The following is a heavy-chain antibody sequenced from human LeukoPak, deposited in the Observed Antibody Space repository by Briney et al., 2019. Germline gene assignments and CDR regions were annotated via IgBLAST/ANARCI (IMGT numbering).Heavy chain of an antibody. D-gene: IGHD2-2*01. V-gene: IGHV4-59*12. CDR2: IYYSGST. CDR1: GRSIRNYI. Sequence: PSETLSLTCTVSGRSIRNYIWSWIRRPPGKGLVWIGFIYYSGSTNYNPSLKSRVTISVDTSKNQLSLSLGSVTAADTAVYYYTRGEYTSSPYHFAMDVWGQGTTVTVSS. J-gene: IGHJ6*02. CDR3: TRGEYTSSPYHFAMDV.